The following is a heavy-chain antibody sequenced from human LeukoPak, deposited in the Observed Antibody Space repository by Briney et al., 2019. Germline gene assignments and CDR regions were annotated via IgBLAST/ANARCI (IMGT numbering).Heavy chain of an antibody. J-gene: IGHJ4*02. V-gene: IGHV4-34*01. CDR3: AANSADYNTLGSSYKV. CDR2: INHSGST. CDR1: GGSFSGYY. Sequence: SETLSLTCAVYGGSFSGYYWSWIRQPPGKGLEWIGEINHSGSTNYNPSLKSRVTISVDTSKNQFSLKLNSVTAADTAMFYCAANSADYNTLGSSYKVWGQGTLVTVSS. D-gene: IGHD3-10*01.